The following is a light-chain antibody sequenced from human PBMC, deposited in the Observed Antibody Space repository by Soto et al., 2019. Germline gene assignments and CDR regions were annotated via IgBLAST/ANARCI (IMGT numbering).Light chain of an antibody. CDR3: QTWGTGYAV. J-gene: IGLJ7*01. V-gene: IGLV4-69*01. CDR1: SGHSTYT. Sequence: QLVLTQSPSASASLGASVTLTCTLSSGHSTYTIAWHQQQPEKGPRYLMNINSDGSHTKGDGIPDRFSGSSSGAERYLTISSLQSEDEADYYCQTWGTGYAVFGGGTQLTVL. CDR2: INSDGSH.